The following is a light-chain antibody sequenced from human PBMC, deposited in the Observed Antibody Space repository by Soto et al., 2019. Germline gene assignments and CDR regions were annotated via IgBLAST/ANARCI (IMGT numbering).Light chain of an antibody. J-gene: IGLJ1*01. Sequence: SVLTQPPSVSGAPGQRVTISCTGSSSNIGAGYDVHWYQQLPGTAPKLLIYDNSDRPSGVPDRFSGSKFGTSASLAISGLQAEDEADYYCQSYDSRLSGYVFGTGTKLTVL. CDR2: DNS. CDR3: QSYDSRLSGYV. CDR1: SSNIGAGYD. V-gene: IGLV1-40*01.